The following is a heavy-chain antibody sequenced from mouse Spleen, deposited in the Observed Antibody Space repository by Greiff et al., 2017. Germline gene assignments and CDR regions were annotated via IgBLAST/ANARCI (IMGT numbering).Heavy chain of an antibody. CDR3: AKHDYGRSFAY. D-gene: IGHD1-1*01. J-gene: IGHJ3*01. CDR2: IWGGGNT. V-gene: IGHV2-9*01. CDR1: GFSLTSYG. Sequence: QVQLKESGPGLVAPSQSLSITCTVSGFSLTSYGVDWVRQPPGKGLEGLGVIWGGGNTNYNSVLMSRLSISKDNSKSQVFLKRNSLQTDDTAMYYCAKHDYGRSFAYWGQGTLVTVSA.